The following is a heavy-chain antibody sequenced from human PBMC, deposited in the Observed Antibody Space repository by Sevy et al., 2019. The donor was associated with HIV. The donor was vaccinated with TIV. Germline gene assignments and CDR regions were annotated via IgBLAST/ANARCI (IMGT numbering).Heavy chain of an antibody. CDR3: ARGYWNAPEHRNLDY. CDR1: GYTFTSYG. V-gene: IGHV1-18*01. J-gene: IGHJ4*02. CDR2: ISAFNGKA. Sequence: ASVKVSCKASGYTFTSYGISWVRQAPGQGLEWMGWISAFNGKANYAQKLQGRVTMTTDTLTSTAYMELRSLRSDDTAIYYCARGYWNAPEHRNLDYWGQGTLVTVSS. D-gene: IGHD1-1*01.